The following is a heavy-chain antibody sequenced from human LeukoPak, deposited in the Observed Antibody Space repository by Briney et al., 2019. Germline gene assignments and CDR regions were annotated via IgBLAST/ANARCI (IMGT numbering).Heavy chain of an antibody. D-gene: IGHD2-15*01. V-gene: IGHV4-39*02. CDR1: GGSISGSTYS. J-gene: IGHJ5*02. CDR2: VYYTETA. Sequence: SSETLSLTCTVSGGSISGSTYSWGWLRQPPGKGLEYIGTVYYTETASYNPSLKSRVTISVDTSKNQFSLQLTSVTAADTAAYYCARGGSPRGQGTLVTVSS. CDR3: ARGGSP.